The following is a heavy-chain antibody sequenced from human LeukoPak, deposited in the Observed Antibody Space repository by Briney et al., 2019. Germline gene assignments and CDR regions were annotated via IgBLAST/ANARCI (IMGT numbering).Heavy chain of an antibody. CDR3: ARVSSWYGTYYFDY. D-gene: IGHD6-13*01. CDR1: GGSFSGYY. CDR2: IYYTGST. J-gene: IGHJ4*02. Sequence: SETLSLTCAVYGGSFSGYYWSWIRQPPGKGLEWIGYIYYTGSTTYNPSLMSRVTILVDTSKNHFSLKLSSVTAADAAVYYCARVSSWYGTYYFDYWGQGTLVTVSS. V-gene: IGHV4-59*01.